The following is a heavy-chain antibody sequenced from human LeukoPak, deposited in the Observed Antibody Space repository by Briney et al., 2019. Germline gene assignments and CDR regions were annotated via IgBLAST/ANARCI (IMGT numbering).Heavy chain of an antibody. J-gene: IGHJ1*01. CDR3: ATTYYYSSGSYLR. Sequence: SSKTLSLTCAVYGGSFSGYYWSWIRQPPGKGLEWIGEINHSGSTNYNPSLKSRVTISVDTSKNQFSLKLSSVTAADTAVYYCATTYYYSSGSYLRWGQGTLVTVSS. D-gene: IGHD3-10*01. V-gene: IGHV4-34*01. CDR1: GGSFSGYY. CDR2: INHSGST.